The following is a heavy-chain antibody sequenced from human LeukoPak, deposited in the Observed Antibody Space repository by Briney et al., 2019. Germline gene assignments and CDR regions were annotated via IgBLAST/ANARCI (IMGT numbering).Heavy chain of an antibody. J-gene: IGHJ4*02. CDR2: ISGRGGST. CDR3: VKDSRTYRATRFDY. CDR1: GFTFSSYA. D-gene: IGHD2-21*01. Sequence: PGGSLRLSCAASGFTFSSYAMSWVRQAPGKGLEWVSAISGRGGSTFYADSVKGRFTISRENSHNTVYLQLNSLRAEDTATYFCVKDSRTYRATRFDYWGQGTLVTVSS. V-gene: IGHV3-23*01.